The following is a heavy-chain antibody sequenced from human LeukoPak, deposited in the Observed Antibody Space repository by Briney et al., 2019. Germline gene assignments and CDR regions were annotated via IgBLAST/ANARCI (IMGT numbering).Heavy chain of an antibody. CDR1: GGSISDYF. CDR2: IYTSGST. J-gene: IGHJ4*02. D-gene: IGHD4-17*01. CDR3: ARTKKLAYVDYENYFDY. Sequence: SETLSLTCTVSGGSISDYFWSWIRQPAGKGLEWIGRIYTSGSTNYNPSLSSRVTMSVDTSRNQFSLKVSSVTAADTAVYFCARTKKLAYVDYENYFDYWGQGTLVTVSS. V-gene: IGHV4-4*07.